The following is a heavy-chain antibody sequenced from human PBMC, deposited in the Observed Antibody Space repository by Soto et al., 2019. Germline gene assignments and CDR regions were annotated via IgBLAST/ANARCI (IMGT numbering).Heavy chain of an antibody. Sequence: SQTLSLTCAISGDSVSGNSAAWNWIRQSQSRGLEWLGRTYYRSKWYNDYAVSVKSRITVTPDTSKNQFSLHLNSVTPEDTAVYYCAIEFPYYESSDSYFDYWGQGALVT. CDR1: GDSVSGNSAA. CDR2: TYYRSKWYN. V-gene: IGHV6-1*01. D-gene: IGHD3-16*01. J-gene: IGHJ4*02. CDR3: AIEFPYYESSDSYFDY.